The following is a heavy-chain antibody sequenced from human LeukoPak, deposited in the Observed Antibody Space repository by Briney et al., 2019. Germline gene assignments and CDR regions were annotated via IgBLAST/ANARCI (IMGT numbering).Heavy chain of an antibody. Sequence: ASVKVSCKASGYTFTSYYMHWVRQAPGQGLEWMGWINPNSGGTNYAQKFQGRVTMTRDTSISTAYMELSRLRSDDTAVYYCASGFGVGFGENIDYWGQGTLVTVSS. CDR3: ASGFGVGFGENIDY. D-gene: IGHD1-26*01. V-gene: IGHV1-2*02. CDR2: INPNSGGT. CDR1: GYTFTSYY. J-gene: IGHJ4*02.